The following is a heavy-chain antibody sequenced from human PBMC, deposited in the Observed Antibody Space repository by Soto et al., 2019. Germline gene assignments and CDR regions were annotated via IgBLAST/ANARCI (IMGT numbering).Heavy chain of an antibody. Sequence: SETLSLTCTVSGGSIRSSSYYWGWIRQPPGKGLEWIGSIYYSGSTKDNPSLKSRVTISVDTSKNQFSLKLSPVTAADTAVYYCARHPYCSGGSCYSLSWFDPWGQGTLVTVSS. CDR1: GGSIRSSSYY. J-gene: IGHJ5*02. CDR2: IYYSGST. V-gene: IGHV4-39*01. CDR3: ARHPYCSGGSCYSLSWFDP. D-gene: IGHD2-15*01.